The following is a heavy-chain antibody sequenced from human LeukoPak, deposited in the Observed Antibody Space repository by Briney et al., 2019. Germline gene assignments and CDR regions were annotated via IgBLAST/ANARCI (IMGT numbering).Heavy chain of an antibody. J-gene: IGHJ4*02. CDR3: AKESPYGDNRLYYFDY. CDR2: ISSTGGRT. CDR1: GFTFSDYW. D-gene: IGHD4-17*01. V-gene: IGHV3-23*01. Sequence: GGSLRLSCAASGFTFSDYWMHWVRQAPGKGLEWVSAISSTGGRTYYADSVKGRFTISRDNSRNTVYLQMNSLRAEDTAVYYCAKESPYGDNRLYYFDYWGQGTLVTVSS.